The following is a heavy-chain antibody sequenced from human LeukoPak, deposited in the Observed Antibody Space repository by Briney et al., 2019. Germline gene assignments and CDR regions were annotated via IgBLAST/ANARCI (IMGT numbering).Heavy chain of an antibody. J-gene: IGHJ6*03. D-gene: IGHD3-10*01. CDR3: ARALLWFGDYMDV. CDR1: DDSITMYY. V-gene: IGHV4-59*01. Sequence: SSETLSLTCTVSDDSITMYYWTWIRQPPGKGLEWIGYVDHTGSTKFNPSLNGRVSISRDTSKNQFSLKLSSVTAADTAVYYCARALLWFGDYMDVWGKGTTVTISS. CDR2: VDHTGST.